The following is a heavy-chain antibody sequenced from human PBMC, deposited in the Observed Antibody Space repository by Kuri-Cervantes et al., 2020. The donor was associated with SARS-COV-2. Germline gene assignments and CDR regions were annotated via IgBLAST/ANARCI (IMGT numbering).Heavy chain of an antibody. D-gene: IGHD3-3*01. Sequence: ASVKVSCKASGYTFTSYGISWVRQAPGQGLEWMGIINPSGGSTSYAQKFQGRVTMTRDTSTSTAYMELSSLRSEDTAVYYCARDPHNYDFWSGYYNPGLGYMDVWGKGTTVTVSS. V-gene: IGHV1-46*01. CDR1: GYTFTSYG. CDR2: INPSGGST. CDR3: ARDPHNYDFWSGYYNPGLGYMDV. J-gene: IGHJ6*03.